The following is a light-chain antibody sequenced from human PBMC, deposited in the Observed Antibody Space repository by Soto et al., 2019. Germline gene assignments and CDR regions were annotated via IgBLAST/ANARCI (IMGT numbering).Light chain of an antibody. CDR1: QSISSY. Sequence: DIQMTQSPSSLSASVGDRVTITCRASQSISSYLNWYQQKPGKAPNLLIYAASTLQSGVPSRFSGHGSGTDFTLTISSLQPEDFATYYCQQSYSTPRTFGQGTKVEIK. CDR2: AAS. CDR3: QQSYSTPRT. V-gene: IGKV1-39*01. J-gene: IGKJ1*01.